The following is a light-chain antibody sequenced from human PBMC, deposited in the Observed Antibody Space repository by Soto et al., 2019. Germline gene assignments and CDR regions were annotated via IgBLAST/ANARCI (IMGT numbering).Light chain of an antibody. Sequence: QSALTQPASVSGSPGQSITISCTGTSSDVGGYNYVSWYQQHPGKAPKLMIYDVSNRPSGVSNRFSGSKSGNTASLPISGRQAEDEDDYYCSSYTSSSTLMVFGGGTKVTVL. CDR3: SSYTSSSTLMV. CDR2: DVS. V-gene: IGLV2-14*01. J-gene: IGLJ2*01. CDR1: SSDVGGYNY.